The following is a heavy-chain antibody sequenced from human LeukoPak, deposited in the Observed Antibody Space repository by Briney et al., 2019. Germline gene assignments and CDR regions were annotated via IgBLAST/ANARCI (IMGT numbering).Heavy chain of an antibody. D-gene: IGHD3-3*01. V-gene: IGHV3-11*01. CDR2: ISSSGSTI. Sequence: GGSLRLSCAASGFTFSDYYMSWIRQAPGKGLEWVSYISSSGSTIYYADSVKGRFTISRDNAKNSLYLQMNSLRAEDTAVYYCARGVTYYDFWSGYSANWFDPWGQGTLVTVSS. CDR3: ARGVTYYDFWSGYSANWFDP. J-gene: IGHJ5*02. CDR1: GFTFSDYY.